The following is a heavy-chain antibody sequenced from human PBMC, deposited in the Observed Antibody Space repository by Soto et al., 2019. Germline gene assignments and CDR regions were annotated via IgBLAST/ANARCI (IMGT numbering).Heavy chain of an antibody. D-gene: IGHD1-26*01. J-gene: IGHJ1*01. CDR1: GDSISTEGYY. Sequence: SETLSLTCTVSGDSISTEGYYWSWIRQHPGKGLEWIGYIYYSGLTSYNPSLKSRVTISRATSKNQFYLKLSSVTAADTAVYYCARSRSYYVEDFQKWGQGTLVTVSS. V-gene: IGHV4-31*03. CDR3: ARSRSYYVEDFQK. CDR2: IYYSGLT.